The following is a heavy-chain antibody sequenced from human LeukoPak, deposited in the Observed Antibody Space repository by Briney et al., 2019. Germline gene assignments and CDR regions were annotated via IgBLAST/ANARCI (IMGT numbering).Heavy chain of an antibody. CDR3: TKDSSLHSSEYGAFDV. D-gene: IGHD6-25*01. V-gene: IGHV3-30*18. Sequence: PVGSLRLSYAASGFTFRSFGMNWVRQAPGKGLDWAAVISYDGTNQYYADSVRGRFTISRENSNNTLYLQMNSLRGDDTAVYYCTKDSSLHSSEYGAFDVWGEGPMVTVSS. CDR1: GFTFRSFG. J-gene: IGHJ3*01. CDR2: ISYDGTNQ.